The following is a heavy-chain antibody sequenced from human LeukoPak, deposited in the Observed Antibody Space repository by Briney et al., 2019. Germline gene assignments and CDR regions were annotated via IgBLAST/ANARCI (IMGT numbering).Heavy chain of an antibody. CDR1: GFTFSSYS. CDR2: ISSSSSYI. Sequence: GGSLTLSCAASGFTFSSYSMNWVRQAPGKGLEWVSSISSSSSYIYYADSVKGRFTISRDNAKNSLYLQMNSLRAEDTAVYYCARDYSRLVVAPNWFEPWGQGTLVTVSS. J-gene: IGHJ5*02. V-gene: IGHV3-21*01. CDR3: ARDYSRLVVAPNWFEP. D-gene: IGHD2-15*01.